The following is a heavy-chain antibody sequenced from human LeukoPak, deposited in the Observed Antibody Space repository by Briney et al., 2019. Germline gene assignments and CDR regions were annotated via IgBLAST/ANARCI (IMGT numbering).Heavy chain of an antibody. V-gene: IGHV4-34*01. CDR3: ARGRYCSSTSCYVKYFDY. CDR1: GGSFSGYY. J-gene: IGHJ4*02. CDR2: INHSGST. D-gene: IGHD2-2*01. Sequence: SETLSLTCAVYGGSFSGYYWSWIRQPPGKGLEWIGEINHSGSTNYNPSLKSRVTISVDTSKNQFSLKLSSVAAADTAVYYCARGRYCSSTSCYVKYFDYWGQGPWSPSPQ.